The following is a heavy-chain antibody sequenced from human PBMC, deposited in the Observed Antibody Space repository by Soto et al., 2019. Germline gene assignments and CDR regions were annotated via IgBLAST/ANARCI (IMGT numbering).Heavy chain of an antibody. D-gene: IGHD1-26*01. CDR2: SAPEEGEP. CDR3: AADRKVVGTIGAFDF. J-gene: IGHJ4*02. CDR1: KYTLTELT. Sequence: ASVKVYCKVPKYTLTELTIDWLRQAPGKGLEWMGRSAPEEGEPIYPQKFQGRVSMTEDPSTDTAYMELTSLRFEDTAVYFCAADRKVVGTIGAFDFWGQGTLVTVSS. V-gene: IGHV1-24*01.